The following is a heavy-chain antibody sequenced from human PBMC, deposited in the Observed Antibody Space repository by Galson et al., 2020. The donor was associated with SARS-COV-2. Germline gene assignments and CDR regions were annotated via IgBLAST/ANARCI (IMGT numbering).Heavy chain of an antibody. Sequence: GESLKISCKASGYTFTSYGISWVRQAPGQGLEWMGWISAYNGNTNYAQKLQGRVTMTTDTSTSTAYMELRSLRSDDTAVYYCASLTVDYYYGMDVWGQGTTVTVSS. V-gene: IGHV1-18*01. CDR3: ASLTVDYYYGMDV. D-gene: IGHD4-4*01. CDR2: ISAYNGNT. CDR1: GYTFTSYG. J-gene: IGHJ6*02.